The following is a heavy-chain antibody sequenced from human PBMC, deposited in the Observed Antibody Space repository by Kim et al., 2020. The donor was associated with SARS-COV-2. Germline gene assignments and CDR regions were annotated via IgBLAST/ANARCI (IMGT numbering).Heavy chain of an antibody. V-gene: IGHV3-33*01. J-gene: IGHJ3*01. CDR3: ARTHRCSGGSCYSGEDA. Sequence: GGSLRLSCAASGFTFSTYGMHWVRQAPGKGLEWVAVIWYDGNNKSYVDSVKGRFTISRDNSKNTLFLQMNSLRAEDTAMYYCARTHRCSGGSCYSGEDA. CDR2: IWYDGNNK. CDR1: GFTFSTYG. D-gene: IGHD2-15*01.